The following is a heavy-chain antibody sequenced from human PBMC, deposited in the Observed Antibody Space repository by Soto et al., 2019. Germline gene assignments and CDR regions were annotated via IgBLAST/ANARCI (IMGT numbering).Heavy chain of an antibody. V-gene: IGHV3-23*01. D-gene: IGHD3-16*02. CDR3: AKAYDYIWGSYPRELDY. J-gene: IGHJ4*02. CDR1: GFTFSNFA. CDR2: ISRTGGAA. Sequence: EVQLLESGGGLVQPGGSLRLSCAASGFTFSNFAMFWVRQAPGKGLEWVSSISRTGGAAHYADSVNGRFTISRDNSKNTLFLPMDSLRAEDTAVYYCAKAYDYIWGSYPRELDYSGQGTLVTVSS.